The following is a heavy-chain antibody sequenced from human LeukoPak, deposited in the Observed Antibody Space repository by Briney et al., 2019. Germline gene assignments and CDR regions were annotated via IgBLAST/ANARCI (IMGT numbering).Heavy chain of an antibody. D-gene: IGHD3-10*01. J-gene: IGHJ5*02. CDR3: AREYFRFGVDWFDP. Sequence: SETLSLTCTVSGGSISSGSYYWSWIRQPAGKGLEWIGRIYTSGSTNYNPSLKSRVTLSVDTSKTQFSLKLSSVTAADTAVHYCAREYFRFGVDWFDPWGQGTLVTVSS. V-gene: IGHV4-61*02. CDR1: GGSISSGSYY. CDR2: IYTSGST.